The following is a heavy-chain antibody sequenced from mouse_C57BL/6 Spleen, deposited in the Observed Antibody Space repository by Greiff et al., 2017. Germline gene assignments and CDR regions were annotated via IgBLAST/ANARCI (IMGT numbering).Heavy chain of an antibody. D-gene: IGHD3-2*02. CDR3: ALDSSGLYYAMDY. CDR1: GYTFTDSY. Sequence: VQLQQSGPVLVKPGASVKMSCKASGYTFTDSYMNWVKQSHGKSLEWIGVINPYNGGTSYNQKFKGKATLTVDKSSSTAYMELNSLTSEDSAVYYCALDSSGLYYAMDYWGQGTSVTVSS. V-gene: IGHV1-19*01. J-gene: IGHJ4*01. CDR2: INPYNGGT.